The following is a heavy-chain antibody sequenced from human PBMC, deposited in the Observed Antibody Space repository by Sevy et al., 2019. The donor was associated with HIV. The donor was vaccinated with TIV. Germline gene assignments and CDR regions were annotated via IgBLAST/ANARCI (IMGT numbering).Heavy chain of an antibody. J-gene: IGHJ4*02. CDR1: GFTVSSTY. Sequence: GGSLRLSCAASGFTVSSTYMSWVRQAPGKGLEWVSVLYSGGSTYYPDSVKGRFTISRENSKNTLYLQMNRLRAEDTAVYFCARSPGFLFDFWGQGTLVTVSS. CDR2: LYSGGST. V-gene: IGHV3-53*01. CDR3: ARSPGFLFDF. D-gene: IGHD3-10*01.